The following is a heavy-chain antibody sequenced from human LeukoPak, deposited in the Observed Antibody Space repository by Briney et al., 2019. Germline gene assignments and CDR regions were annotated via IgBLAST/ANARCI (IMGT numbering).Heavy chain of an antibody. CDR2: INAGNGNT. Sequence: ASVKVSCKASGHTLTSYAMHWVRQAPGQRLEWMGWINAGNGNTKYSQKFQGRVTITRDTSASTAYMELSSLRSEDTAVYYCAMGFGSPHTWFDPWGQGTLVTVSS. V-gene: IGHV1-3*01. CDR1: GHTLTSYA. D-gene: IGHD3-16*01. CDR3: AMGFGSPHTWFDP. J-gene: IGHJ5*02.